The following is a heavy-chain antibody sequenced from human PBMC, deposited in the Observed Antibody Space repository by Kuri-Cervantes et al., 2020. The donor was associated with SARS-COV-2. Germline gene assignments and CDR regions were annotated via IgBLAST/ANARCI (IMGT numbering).Heavy chain of an antibody. CDR3: ARVSWMQLWHRYFDN. Sequence: SETLSLTCTVSGGSISSGDYYWSWIRQPPGKGLEWIGYIYYSGSTYYNPSLKSRVTISVDTSKNQFSLKLSSVTAAGTAVYYCARVSWMQLWHRYFDNWGQGTLVTVSS. V-gene: IGHV4-30-4*08. CDR1: GGSISSGDYY. J-gene: IGHJ4*02. CDR2: IYYSGST. D-gene: IGHD5-18*01.